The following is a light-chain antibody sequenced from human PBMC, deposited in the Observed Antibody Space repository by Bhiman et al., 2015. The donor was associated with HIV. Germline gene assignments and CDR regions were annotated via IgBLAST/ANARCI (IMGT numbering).Light chain of an antibody. CDR2: DVS. J-gene: IGLJ1*01. CDR3: SACSLTMTS. CDR1: SSDVGNYNF. Sequence: QSALTQPASVSGSPGQSITISCTGTSSDVGNYNFVSWYQQHPGKAPKLIIYDVSNRPSGVSNRFSGSKSGDTASLTISGLQAEDEADYFCSACSLTMTSFGTGTKVTVL. V-gene: IGLV2-14*03.